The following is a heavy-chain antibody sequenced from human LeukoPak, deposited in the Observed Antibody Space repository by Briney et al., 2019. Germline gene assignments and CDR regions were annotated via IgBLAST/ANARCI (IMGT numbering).Heavy chain of an antibody. CDR2: IYSGGAT. D-gene: IGHD2/OR15-2a*01. CDR1: GFTVSVNY. J-gene: IGHJ4*02. V-gene: IGHV3-66*02. Sequence: GGSLRLSCAASGFTVSVNYMSWVRQAPGKGLEWVSVIYSGGATYYADSVKGRFTISRDNSKNTLYLQMNSLGSEDTAVYYCARDLAARQDALSWGQGTLVTVSS. CDR3: ARDLAARQDALS.